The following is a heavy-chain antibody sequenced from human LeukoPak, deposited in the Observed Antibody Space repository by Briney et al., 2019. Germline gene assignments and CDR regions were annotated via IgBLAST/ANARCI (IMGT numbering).Heavy chain of an antibody. V-gene: IGHV4-59*01. CDR1: GGSTNNNY. Sequence: SETLSLTCIVSGGSTNNNYWSWIRQPPGKGLEWIWNTFSSGSTNYNPSLKSRVTISINTPKNQLSLNLISVTAADTAVYYCASAQHWLMFDSWGQGILVTVSS. CDR3: ASAQHWLMFDS. D-gene: IGHD6-19*01. CDR2: TFSSGST. J-gene: IGHJ4*02.